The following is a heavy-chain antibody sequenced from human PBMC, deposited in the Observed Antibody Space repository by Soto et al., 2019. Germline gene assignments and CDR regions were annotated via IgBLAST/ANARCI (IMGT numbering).Heavy chain of an antibody. CDR1: SGSISSSNW. V-gene: IGHV4-4*02. D-gene: IGHD3-3*01. Sequence: SETLSLTCAVSSGSISSSNWWSWVRQPPGKGLEWIGEIYHSGSTNYNPSLKSRVTISVDKSKNQFSLKLSSVTAADTAVYYCARATTIFGVVTNWFDPWGQGTLVTVS. J-gene: IGHJ5*02. CDR2: IYHSGST. CDR3: ARATTIFGVVTNWFDP.